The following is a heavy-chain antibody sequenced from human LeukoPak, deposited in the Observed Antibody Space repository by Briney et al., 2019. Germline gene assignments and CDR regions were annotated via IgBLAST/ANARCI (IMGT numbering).Heavy chain of an antibody. CDR2: MSGSGDST. D-gene: IGHD2-15*01. Sequence: GGSLRLSCAASGFTFSSYAMSWVRQAPGKGLEWVSAMSGSGDSTYYADSVKGRFTISRDISRSTLYLQMNSLRAEDTAVYYCAKYAYCSGGRCSYDHFDYWGQGTLVTVSS. CDR3: AKYAYCSGGRCSYDHFDY. CDR1: GFTFSSYA. V-gene: IGHV3-23*01. J-gene: IGHJ4*02.